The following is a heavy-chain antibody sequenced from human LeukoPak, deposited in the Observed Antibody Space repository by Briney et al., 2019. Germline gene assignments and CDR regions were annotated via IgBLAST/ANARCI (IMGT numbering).Heavy chain of an antibody. CDR3: ARRRDGYNSDWFGP. J-gene: IGHJ5*02. CDR2: MNPNSGNT. D-gene: IGHD5-24*01. V-gene: IGHV1-8*01. Sequence: ASVKVSSKASGYIFTSYDINWVRQATGQGLEWMGWMNPNSGNTGYAQKFQGRVTITRDTSITTAYMELSSLRSEDTAVYYCARRRDGYNSDWFGPWGQGTLVTVSS. CDR1: GYIFTSYD.